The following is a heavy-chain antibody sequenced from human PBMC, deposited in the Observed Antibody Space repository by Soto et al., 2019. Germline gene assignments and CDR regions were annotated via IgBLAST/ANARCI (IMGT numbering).Heavy chain of an antibody. CDR3: ARHLDEYSSASGLDY. Sequence: PGESPKISCKCPGYSFSRHWIGWVRQMPGKGLEWMGIIYAGDSNIRYSPSFEGQIDMSADRSINTAYLRLSSLKASDTATEYCARHLDEYSSASGLDYWGQGTLVTVSS. CDR2: IYAGDSNI. V-gene: IGHV5-51*01. CDR1: GYSFSRHW. D-gene: IGHD6-6*01. J-gene: IGHJ4*02.